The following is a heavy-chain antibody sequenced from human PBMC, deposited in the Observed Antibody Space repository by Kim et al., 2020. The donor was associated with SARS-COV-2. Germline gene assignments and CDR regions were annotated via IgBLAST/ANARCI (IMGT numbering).Heavy chain of an antibody. J-gene: IGHJ2*01. V-gene: IGHV3-48*02. CDR1: GITFNRYS. CDR2: ISSSSNKI. Sequence: GGSLRLSCVGSGITFNRYSVNWVRQPPGKGLEWVSYISSSSNKIYYADSVKGRFTISRDNAKNSLYLQMNGLRDEDTAVYYCARDSPFYVGDSVEGWYFDLWGRGTLVTVSS. CDR3: ARDSPFYVGDSVEGWYFDL. D-gene: IGHD2-21*01.